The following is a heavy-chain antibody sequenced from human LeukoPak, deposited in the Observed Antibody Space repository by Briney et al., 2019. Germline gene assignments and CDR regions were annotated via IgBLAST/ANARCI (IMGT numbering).Heavy chain of an antibody. CDR3: ASTDSDWNHEITF. CDR2: LNPSSGDT. V-gene: IGHV1-2*02. Sequence: ASVKVSCKASGYTFTCHYMHWVRQAPGQGLEWMGWLNPSSGDTKYAQNFQGRVTMTRDTSITTAYMQLNSLRSADTAVYFCASTDSDWNHEITFWGQGTLVTVSS. D-gene: IGHD1-1*01. J-gene: IGHJ4*02. CDR1: GYTFTCHY.